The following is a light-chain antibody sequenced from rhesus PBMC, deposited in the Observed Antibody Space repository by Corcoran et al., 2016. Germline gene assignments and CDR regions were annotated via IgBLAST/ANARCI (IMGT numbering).Light chain of an antibody. V-gene: IGKV1-94*01. CDR3: QQDYNIPYS. CDR2: AAS. CDR1: QGIKRE. J-gene: IGKJ2*01. Sequence: DIQMTQSPSSLSASVGDRVTVTCRASQGIKRELNWYQQKPGKAPTLLNYAASSLQTGVSFRFSGSGSGTDYTLTIISLQPEDVATYYCQQDYNIPYSFSQGTKVEIK.